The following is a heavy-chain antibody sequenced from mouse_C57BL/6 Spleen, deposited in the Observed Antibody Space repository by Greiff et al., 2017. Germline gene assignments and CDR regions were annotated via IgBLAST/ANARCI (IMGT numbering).Heavy chain of an antibody. CDR3: ARNHYYGSSWYYFDY. CDR2: INPSNGGT. CDR1: GYTFTSYW. J-gene: IGHJ2*01. Sequence: QVQLQQSGTELVKPGASVKLSCKASGYTFTSYWMHWVKQRPGQGLEWIGNINPSNGGTNYNEKFKSKATLTVDKSSSTAYMQLSSLTSEDSAVYYCARNHYYGSSWYYFDYWGQGTTLTVSS. D-gene: IGHD1-1*01. V-gene: IGHV1-53*01.